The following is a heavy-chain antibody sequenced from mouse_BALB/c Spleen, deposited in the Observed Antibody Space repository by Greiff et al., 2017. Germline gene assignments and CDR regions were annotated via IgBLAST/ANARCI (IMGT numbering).Heavy chain of an antibody. Sequence: EVKLMESGGGLVQPGGSRKLSCAASGFTFSSFGMHWVRQAPEKGLEWVAYISSGSSTIYYADTVKGRFTISRDNPKNTLFLQMTSLRSEDTAMYYCARGGDPHFDDWGQGTTLTVSS. CDR2: ISSGSSTI. V-gene: IGHV5-17*02. CDR1: GFTFSSFG. CDR3: ARGGDPHFDD. D-gene: IGHD2-13*01. J-gene: IGHJ2*01.